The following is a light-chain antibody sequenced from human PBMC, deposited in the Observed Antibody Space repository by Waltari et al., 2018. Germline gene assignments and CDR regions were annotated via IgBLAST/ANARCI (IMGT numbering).Light chain of an antibody. CDR3: SSYTRSDTLV. CDR1: SNDVGGYDY. V-gene: IGLV2-14*01. Sequence: QSALTQPASVSGSPGQSITISCTGTSNDVGGYDYVSWFQLHPDKAPKLMIYGVTNRPSGFSNRFFGSKSGNTASLTISGLQAEDEADYYCSSYTRSDTLVFGGGTRLTVL. CDR2: GVT. J-gene: IGLJ3*02.